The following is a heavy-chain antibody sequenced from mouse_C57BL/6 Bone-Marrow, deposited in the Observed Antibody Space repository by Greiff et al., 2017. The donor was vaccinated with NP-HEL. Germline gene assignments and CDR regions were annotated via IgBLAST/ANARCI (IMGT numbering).Heavy chain of an antibody. V-gene: IGHV1-59*01. D-gene: IGHD4-1*01. J-gene: IGHJ2*01. CDR1: GYTFTSYW. CDR2: IDPSDSYT. CDR3: AKNWALDY. Sequence: QVQLQQSGAELVRPGTSVKLSCKASGYTFTSYWMHWVKQRPGQGLEWIGVIDPSDSYTNYNQKFKGKATLTVDTASSTAYMQLSSLTSEDSAVYYCAKNWALDYWGQGTTLTVSS.